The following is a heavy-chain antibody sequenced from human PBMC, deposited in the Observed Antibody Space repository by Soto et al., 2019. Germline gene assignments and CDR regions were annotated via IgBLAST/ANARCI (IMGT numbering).Heavy chain of an antibody. CDR2: ISSSSSYT. CDR3: AREDGGAVAAPPDY. CDR1: GLTFSDYY. Sequence: GGSLRLSCAASGLTFSDYYMSWIRTAPGKGLEWVSYISSSSSYTNYADSVKGRFTISRDNAKNSLYLQMNSLRAEDTAVYYCAREDGGAVAAPPDYWGQGTLVTVSS. V-gene: IGHV3-11*06. D-gene: IGHD6-19*01. J-gene: IGHJ4*02.